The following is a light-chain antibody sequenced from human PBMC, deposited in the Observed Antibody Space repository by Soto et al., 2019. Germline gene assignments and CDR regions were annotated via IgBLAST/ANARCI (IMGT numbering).Light chain of an antibody. CDR1: SSDVGGYNY. Sequence: QSALTQPRSVSGSPGQSVTTSCTGTSSDVGGYNYVSWYQQHPGKAPKGMIYDVSERPSGVPDRFSGSKSGNTASLTISGLQAEDDADYYCCSNAGSYEVFGGGTKVTVL. CDR3: CSNAGSYEV. J-gene: IGLJ2*01. CDR2: DVS. V-gene: IGLV2-11*01.